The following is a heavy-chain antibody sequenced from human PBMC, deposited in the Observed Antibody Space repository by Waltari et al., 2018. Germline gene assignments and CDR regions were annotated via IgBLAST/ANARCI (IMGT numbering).Heavy chain of an antibody. CDR1: GFTFSSYA. J-gene: IGHJ4*02. CDR3: AKGSSGWYQIDY. CDR2: MSGSGGNT. Sequence: EVQLLESGGGLVQPGGSLTLSCAASGFTFSSYAMSWVRQAPGKGGGWVSGMSGSGGNTNYAKPVKGRFTISRDNSKSTLYLQINSLRAEDTAVYYCAKGSSGWYQIDYWGQGALVTVSS. D-gene: IGHD6-19*01. V-gene: IGHV3-23*01.